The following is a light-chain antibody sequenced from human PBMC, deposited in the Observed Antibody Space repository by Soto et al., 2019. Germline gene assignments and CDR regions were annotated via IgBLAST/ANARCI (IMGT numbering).Light chain of an antibody. Sequence: DIVMTQSPDSLAVSLGERATINCKSSQSVLYSSNNKNYLAWYQQKPGQPPKLLIYWASARESXVXXXXXXXXXXXXXXXXISTLQAEDVAVYYCQQYYNTPYTFGQGTKLEIK. V-gene: IGKV4-1*01. CDR1: QSVLYSSNNKNY. CDR3: QQYYNTPYT. J-gene: IGKJ2*01. CDR2: WAS.